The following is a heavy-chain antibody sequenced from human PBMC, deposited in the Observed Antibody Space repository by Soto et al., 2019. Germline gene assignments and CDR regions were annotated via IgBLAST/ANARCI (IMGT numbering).Heavy chain of an antibody. Sequence: PSETLSLTCTVSGGSVSSGSYYWSWIRQPPGKGLEWIGYIYYSGSTNYNPSLKSRVTISVDTSKNQFSLKLSSVTAADTAVYYCARERIVGATFPDYWGQGALVTVSS. J-gene: IGHJ4*02. D-gene: IGHD1-26*01. V-gene: IGHV4-61*01. CDR2: IYYSGST. CDR3: ARERIVGATFPDY. CDR1: GGSVSSGSYY.